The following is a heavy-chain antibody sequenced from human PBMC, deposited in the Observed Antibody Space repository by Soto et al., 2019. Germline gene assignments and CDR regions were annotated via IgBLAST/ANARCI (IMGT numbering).Heavy chain of an antibody. CDR3: EIDQSRPGNLLNWLDP. Sequence: QVILTQSGSEVKRPGSSLRVSCQVSGIILPNSAISWLRQAPGQGLEWMGGIIPFFSVTTFAQKFLGRLNMTADGLTNTAYIDLSALTSDDTAIYYCEIDQSRPGNLLNWLDPWAQGTLVIVSS. J-gene: IGHJ5*01. D-gene: IGHD6-6*01. CDR2: IIPFFSVT. CDR1: GIILPNSA. V-gene: IGHV1-69*01.